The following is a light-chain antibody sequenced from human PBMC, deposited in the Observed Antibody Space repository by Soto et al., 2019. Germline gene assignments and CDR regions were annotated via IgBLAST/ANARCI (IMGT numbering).Light chain of an antibody. CDR2: GNR. V-gene: IGLV1-40*01. CDR1: SSNLGAGYD. Sequence: QAVVTQPPSVSGAPGQRVTIHCTGNSSNLGAGYDVHWYQQLPGTAPKLVIYGNRNRPSGFPERFSGSKSGTSASLAITGLQAEDEGDYYCQAYDYSLNASVFGGGNKLTVL. CDR3: QAYDYSLNASV. J-gene: IGLJ3*02.